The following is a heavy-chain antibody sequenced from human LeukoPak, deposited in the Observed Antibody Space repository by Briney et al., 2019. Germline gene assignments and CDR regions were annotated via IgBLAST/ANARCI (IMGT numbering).Heavy chain of an antibody. V-gene: IGHV3-73*01. D-gene: IGHD2-15*01. CDR3: TRPEDDDAFDI. CDR2: IRSKANSYAT. Sequence: GGSLRLSCAASGFTFSGSAMHWVRQASGKGLEWVGRIRSKANSYATAYAASVKGRLTISRDDSKNTAYLQMNSLKTEDTAVYYCTRPEDDDAFDIWGQGTMVTVSS. CDR1: GFTFSGSA. J-gene: IGHJ3*02.